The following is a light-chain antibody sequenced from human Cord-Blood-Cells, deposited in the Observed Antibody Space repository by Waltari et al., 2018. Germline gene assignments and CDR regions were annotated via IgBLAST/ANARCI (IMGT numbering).Light chain of an antibody. J-gene: IGLJ2*01. CDR1: SSDVGGYNY. Sequence: QSALTQPASVSGSPGQSITIPCTGTSSDVGGYNYVSLYQQHPGKAPKLMIYDVSNRPSGVSNRFSGSKSGNTASLTISGLQAEDEADYYCSSYTSSSTPVVFGGGTKLTVL. CDR3: SSYTSSSTPVV. CDR2: DVS. V-gene: IGLV2-14*01.